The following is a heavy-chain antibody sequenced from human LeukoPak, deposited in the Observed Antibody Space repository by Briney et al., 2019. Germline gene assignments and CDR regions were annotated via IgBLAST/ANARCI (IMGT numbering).Heavy chain of an antibody. CDR3: AKDRGPYSGYDSFFDF. CDR1: GFIFSSYA. J-gene: IGHJ4*02. V-gene: IGHV3-23*01. Sequence: GGSLRLSCAASGFIFSSYAMSWVRQAPGKGLEWVSGISGSGGSTYYSDSVKGRFTISRDNSKNTLFLQMHSLRAEDTAVYYCAKDRGPYSGYDSFFDFWGQGTLVTVSS. D-gene: IGHD5-12*01. CDR2: ISGSGGST.